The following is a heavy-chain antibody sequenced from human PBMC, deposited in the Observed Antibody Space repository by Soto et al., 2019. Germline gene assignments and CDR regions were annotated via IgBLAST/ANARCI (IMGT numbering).Heavy chain of an antibody. CDR1: GGTFSSYA. CDR3: ARALRSIPAAMAWWGYGMDV. Sequence: WASVKVSCKASGGTFSSYAISWVRQAPGQGLEWMGGIIPIFGTANYAQKFQGRVTITADESTSTAYMELSSLRSEDTAVYYCARALRSIPAAMAWWGYGMDVWGQGTTVTVSS. D-gene: IGHD2-2*01. CDR2: IIPIFGTA. J-gene: IGHJ6*02. V-gene: IGHV1-69*13.